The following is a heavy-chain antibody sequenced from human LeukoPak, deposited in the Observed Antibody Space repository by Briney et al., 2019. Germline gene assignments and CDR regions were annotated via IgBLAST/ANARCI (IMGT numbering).Heavy chain of an antibody. CDR1: GFTFSSYW. CDR3: ARESGSVTSEVDFDY. CDR2: IRQDGSQK. D-gene: IGHD4-17*01. J-gene: IGHJ4*02. Sequence: GGSLRLSCAASGFTFSSYWMSWVRQAPGKGLEWVATIRQDGSQKYYVDSVKGRFTISRDNAKNSLYLQMNSLRAEDAAVYYCARESGSVTSEVDFDYWGQGTLVTVSS. V-gene: IGHV3-7*01.